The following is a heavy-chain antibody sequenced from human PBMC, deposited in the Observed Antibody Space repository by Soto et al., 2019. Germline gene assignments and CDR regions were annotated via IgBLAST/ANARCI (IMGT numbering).Heavy chain of an antibody. J-gene: IGHJ5*02. CDR3: ARLKLAVAAGNWFDP. CDR1: GGSISSSSYY. CDR2: IYYSGST. Sequence: PSETLSLTCTVSGGSISSSSYYWGWIRQPPGKGLEWIGSIYYSGSTYYNPSLKSRVTISVDTSKNQFSLKLSSVTAADTAVYYCARLKLAVAAGNWFDPWGQGTLVTVSS. V-gene: IGHV4-39*01. D-gene: IGHD2-15*01.